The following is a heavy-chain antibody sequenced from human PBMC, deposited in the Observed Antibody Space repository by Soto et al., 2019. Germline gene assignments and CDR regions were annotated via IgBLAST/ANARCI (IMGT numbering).Heavy chain of an antibody. V-gene: IGHV2-5*02. D-gene: IGHD2-2*01. Sequence: QITLKESGPPLVKPTQTLTLTCTFSGFSLSTTAEGVGWIRQPPGKALEWLALIYWDDDERYSPSLKSRLTITKDTSKNQVVLTMTNVDPVDTATHYCAHGSCSSADCYPNPYLDYWGQGILVTVSS. J-gene: IGHJ4*02. CDR2: IYWDDDE. CDR1: GFSLSTTAEG. CDR3: AHGSCSSADCYPNPYLDY.